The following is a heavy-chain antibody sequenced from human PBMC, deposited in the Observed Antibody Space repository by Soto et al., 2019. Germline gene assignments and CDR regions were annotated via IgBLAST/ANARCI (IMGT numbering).Heavy chain of an antibody. V-gene: IGHV3-23*01. J-gene: IGHJ6*02. Sequence: HPGGSLGLSCVASGFTFSDYAMAWVRQSPGKGLEWVSSVSGSGGSTYYADSVKGRFTISRDNSKNAVFLQMNSLRAEDTAVYYCAKDHGMDVWGQGATVTVSS. CDR3: AKDHGMDV. CDR1: GFTFSDYA. CDR2: VSGSGGST.